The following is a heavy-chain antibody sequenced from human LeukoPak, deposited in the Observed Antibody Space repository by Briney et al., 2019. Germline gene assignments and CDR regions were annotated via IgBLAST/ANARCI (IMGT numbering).Heavy chain of an antibody. Sequence: PSETLYLTCAVYGGSFSGYYWSWIRQPPGKGLEWIGEINHSGSTNYNPSLKSRVTISVDTSKNQFSLKLSSVTAADTAVYYCARDTTVKSLDYWGQGTLVTVSS. CDR2: INHSGST. J-gene: IGHJ4*02. CDR1: GGSFSGYY. D-gene: IGHD4-17*01. CDR3: ARDTTVKSLDY. V-gene: IGHV4-34*01.